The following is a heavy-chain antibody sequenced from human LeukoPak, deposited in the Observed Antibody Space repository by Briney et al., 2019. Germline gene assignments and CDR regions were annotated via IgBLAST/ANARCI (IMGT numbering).Heavy chain of an antibody. CDR1: GGTFSSYA. J-gene: IGHJ4*02. Sequence: ASVKVSCKASGGTFSSYAISWVRQAPGQGLEWMGGIIPIFGTANYAQKFQGRVTITTDESTSTAYMELSSLRSEDTAVYYCAREFPAYYGSGSYYDYWGQGTLVTVSS. D-gene: IGHD3-10*01. CDR2: IIPIFGTA. V-gene: IGHV1-69*05. CDR3: AREFPAYYGSGSYYDY.